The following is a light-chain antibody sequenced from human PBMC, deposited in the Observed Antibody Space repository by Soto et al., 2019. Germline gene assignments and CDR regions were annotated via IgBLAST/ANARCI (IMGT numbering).Light chain of an antibody. CDR2: SAS. CDR3: QQLNSYPQT. CDR1: QGIGDA. Sequence: DIQMSQSPSSLSASVGDRVTITCRASQGIGDALAWYQQKPGKAPKLLVYSASTLQSGVPSRFSGSGSGPDFTLTISSLQPEDSATYFCQQLNSYPQTFGQGTRLEIK. V-gene: IGKV1-17*01. J-gene: IGKJ5*01.